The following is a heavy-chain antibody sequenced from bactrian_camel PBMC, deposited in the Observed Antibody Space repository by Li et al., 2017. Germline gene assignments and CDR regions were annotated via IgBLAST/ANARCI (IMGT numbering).Heavy chain of an antibody. V-gene: IGHV3S6*01. CDR2: IEGDGGRT. CDR1: GYTYAPSC. J-gene: IGHJ4*01. D-gene: IGHD2*01. CDR3: AADPTCTGTYPEGY. Sequence: HVQLVESGGGSVQAGGSLRLSCEASGYTYAPSCVAWFRQAPGKEREEVARIEGDGGRTKVAESVTGRFGISKDNAKIILYLQMTYLKPGDTGRYYCAADPTCTGTYPEGYWGQGTQVTVS.